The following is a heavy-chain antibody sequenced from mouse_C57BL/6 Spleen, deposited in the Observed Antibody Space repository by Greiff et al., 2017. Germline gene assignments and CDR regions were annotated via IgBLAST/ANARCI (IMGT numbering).Heavy chain of an antibody. D-gene: IGHD2-4*01. CDR2: IYPGSGNT. J-gene: IGHJ4*01. V-gene: IGHV1-76*01. CDR1: GYTFTDYY. CDR3: ARSGYYDYDEAMDY. Sequence: QVQLKQSGAELVRPGASVKLSCKASGYTFTDYYINWVKQRPGQGLEWIARIYPGSGNTYYNEKFTGKATLTAEKSSSTAYMQLSSLTSEDSAVYFCARSGYYDYDEAMDYWGQGTSVTVSS.